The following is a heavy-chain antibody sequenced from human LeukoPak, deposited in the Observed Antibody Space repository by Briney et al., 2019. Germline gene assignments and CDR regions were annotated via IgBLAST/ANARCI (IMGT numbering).Heavy chain of an antibody. Sequence: SETLSLTCAVYGGSFSGYYWSWIRQPPGKGLEWIGEINHSGSTNYNPSLKSRVTISVDTSKNQFSLKLSSVTAADTAVYYCARGLIPDYWGQGTLVTVSS. CDR1: GGSFSGYY. CDR2: INHSGST. J-gene: IGHJ4*02. D-gene: IGHD3-16*01. CDR3: ARGLIPDY. V-gene: IGHV4-34*01.